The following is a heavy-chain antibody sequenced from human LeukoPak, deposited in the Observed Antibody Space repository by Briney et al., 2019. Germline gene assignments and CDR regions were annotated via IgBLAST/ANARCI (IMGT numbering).Heavy chain of an antibody. CDR2: IKQDGSEK. CDR1: GFTFSSYW. D-gene: IGHD3-22*01. CDR3: ARDKDYYDSSGPAIDY. Sequence: GGSLRLSCAASGFTFSSYWMSWVRQAPGKGLEWVANIKQDGSEKYYVDSVKGRFTISRDNAKNSPYLQMNSLRAEDTAVYYCARDKDYYDSSGPAIDYWGQGTLVTVSS. V-gene: IGHV3-7*01. J-gene: IGHJ4*02.